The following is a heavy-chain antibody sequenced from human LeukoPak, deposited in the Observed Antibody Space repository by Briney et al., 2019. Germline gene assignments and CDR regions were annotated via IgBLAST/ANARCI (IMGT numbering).Heavy chain of an antibody. V-gene: IGHV4-38-2*01. CDR1: GYSISSGYY. D-gene: IGHD2-2*02. CDR2: IYHSGST. Sequence: SETLSLTCAVSGYSISSGYYWGWIRQPPVKGLEWIGSIYHSGSTYYNPSLKSRVTISVDTSKNQFSLKLSSVTAADTAVYYCARVIVVVPAAILAFDYWGQGTLVTVSS. J-gene: IGHJ4*02. CDR3: ARVIVVVPAAILAFDY.